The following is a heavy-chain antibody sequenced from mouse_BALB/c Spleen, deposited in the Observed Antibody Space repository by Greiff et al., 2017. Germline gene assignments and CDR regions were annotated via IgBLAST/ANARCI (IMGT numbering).Heavy chain of an antibody. CDR2: ISSGGST. J-gene: IGHJ4*01. V-gene: IGHV5-6-5*01. CDR1: GFTFSSYA. CDR3: ARGGITTATFAMDY. D-gene: IGHD1-2*01. Sequence: EVKLQESGGGLVKPGGSLKLSCAASGFTFSSYAMSWVRQTPEKRLEWVASISSGGSTYYPDSVKGRFTISRDNARNILYLQMSSLRSEDTAMYYCARGGITTATFAMDYWGQGTSVTVSS.